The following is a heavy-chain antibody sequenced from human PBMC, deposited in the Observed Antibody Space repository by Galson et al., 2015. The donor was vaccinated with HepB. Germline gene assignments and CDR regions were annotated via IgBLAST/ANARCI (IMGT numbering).Heavy chain of an antibody. Sequence: SVKVSCKASGYSFTRYHIRWVRQAPGQGLESVGIINPSSGTTYYAQKFQGRVALTRDTSTSTVYMELSSLRSEDTAVYYCAKDHEREETSGYFDYWGQGTLVTVSS. CDR3: AKDHEREETSGYFDY. CDR2: INPSSGTT. J-gene: IGHJ4*02. D-gene: IGHD2-15*01. CDR1: GYSFTRYH. V-gene: IGHV1-46*01.